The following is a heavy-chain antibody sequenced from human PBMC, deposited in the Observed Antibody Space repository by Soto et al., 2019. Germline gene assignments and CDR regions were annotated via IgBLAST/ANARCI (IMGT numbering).Heavy chain of an antibody. Sequence: GGSLRLSCAGSGFTFSDYYMSWIRQAPGKGLEWVSYISSSGSTIYYADSVKGRFTISRDNAKNSLYLQMNSLRAEDTAVYYCAGGERYGDWRAYYYSYMDVWGKGTTVTVSS. V-gene: IGHV3-11*01. D-gene: IGHD4-17*01. CDR1: GFTFSDYY. CDR2: ISSSGSTI. CDR3: AGGERYGDWRAYYYSYMDV. J-gene: IGHJ6*03.